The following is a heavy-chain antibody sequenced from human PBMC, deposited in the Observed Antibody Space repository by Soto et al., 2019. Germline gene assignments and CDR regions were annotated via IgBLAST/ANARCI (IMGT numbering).Heavy chain of an antibody. V-gene: IGHV4-59*01. CDR1: GGSLRSYY. CDR2: IYYSGST. D-gene: IGHD1-7*01. Sequence: SETLSLTCTVSGGSLRSYYWSWIRQPPGKGLEWIGYIYYSGSTNYNPSLKSRVTISVDTSKNQFSLKLSSVTAADTAVYYCARNYGNAFDIWGQGTMVTVSS. CDR3: ARNYGNAFDI. J-gene: IGHJ3*02.